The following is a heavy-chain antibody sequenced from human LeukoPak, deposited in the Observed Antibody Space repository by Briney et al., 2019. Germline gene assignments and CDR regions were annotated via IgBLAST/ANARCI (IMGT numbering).Heavy chain of an antibody. CDR2: ISYDGSNK. J-gene: IGHJ6*02. D-gene: IGHD1-1*01. V-gene: IGHV3-30*03. Sequence: GRSLRLSCAASGFTFSSYGMHWVRQAPGKGLEWVAVISYDGSNKYYADSVKGRFTISRDNSKNTLYLQMNRLRAEDTAVYYCARNVGMDIRGQGKTGTASS. CDR3: ARNVGMDI. CDR1: GFTFSSYG.